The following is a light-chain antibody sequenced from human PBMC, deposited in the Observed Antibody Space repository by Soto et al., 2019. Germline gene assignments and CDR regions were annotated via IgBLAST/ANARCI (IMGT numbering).Light chain of an antibody. CDR3: ATWDDSLNARGV. CDR2: NNN. J-gene: IGLJ3*02. CDR1: RSNIGNNP. Sequence: QSVLTQTPSASGTPGQTVTISCSGSRSNIGNNPVSWYQQFPGTAPKLLIYNNNQRPSGVPDRFSGSKSGTSASLAISGLQSEDEAYYYCATWDDSLNARGVFGGGTKLTVL. V-gene: IGLV1-44*01.